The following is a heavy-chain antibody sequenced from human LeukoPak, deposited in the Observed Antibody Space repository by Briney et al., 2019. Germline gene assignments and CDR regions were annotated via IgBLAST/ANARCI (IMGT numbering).Heavy chain of an antibody. Sequence: GGSLRLSCAASGFTFSSYTMHWVRRAPGKGLERIAVISYDGTTKYYADSVKGRFTISRDTSKNTLYLQMDSLRADDTAVYYCARAGYYDFWSGYNYWGQGTLVTVSS. D-gene: IGHD3-3*01. J-gene: IGHJ4*02. CDR1: GFTFSSYT. V-gene: IGHV3-30*03. CDR2: ISYDGTTK. CDR3: ARAGYYDFWSGYNY.